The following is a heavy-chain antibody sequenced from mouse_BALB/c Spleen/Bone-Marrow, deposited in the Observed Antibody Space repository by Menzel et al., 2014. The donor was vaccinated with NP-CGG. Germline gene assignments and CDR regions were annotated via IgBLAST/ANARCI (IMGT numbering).Heavy chain of an antibody. D-gene: IGHD2-4*01. CDR1: GISLTSYG. CDR3: ASPIYYDYPLFAY. V-gene: IGHV2-9*02. J-gene: IGHJ3*01. CDR2: IWDGGST. Sequence: VKLVESGPGLVAPSQSLSITCTVSGISLTSYGVHWVRQPPGKGLEWLGVIWDGGSTKFNSALRSRLSVSKDNSKSQVILKMNSLQTDDTAMYYCASPIYYDYPLFAYWCQGTLVTVSA.